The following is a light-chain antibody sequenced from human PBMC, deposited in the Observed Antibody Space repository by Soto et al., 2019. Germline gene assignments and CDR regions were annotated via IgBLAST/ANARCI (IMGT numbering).Light chain of an antibody. Sequence: DIVMTQSPLSLPVTPGEPASISCRSSQSLLHSNGYNYLDWYLQKPGQSPQLLIYLGSNRASGVPDRFSGSGSGTDFTLKISRVEAEDVGVYYCMQGTHWPPTFGQGTQVEIK. CDR3: MQGTHWPPT. J-gene: IGKJ1*01. CDR2: LGS. CDR1: QSLLHSNGYNY. V-gene: IGKV2-28*01.